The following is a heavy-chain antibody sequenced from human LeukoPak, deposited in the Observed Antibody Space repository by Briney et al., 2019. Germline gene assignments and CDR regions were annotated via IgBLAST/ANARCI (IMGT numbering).Heavy chain of an antibody. D-gene: IGHD6-13*01. V-gene: IGHV4-39*01. Sequence: SETLSLTCTVSGGSISSSSYYWGWIRQPPGKGLEWIGSIYYSGSTYYNPSLKSRVTISLDTSKNQFSLKLSSVTAADTAVYYCARQDPFIAAAGYWGQGTLVTVSS. CDR1: GGSISSSSYY. CDR3: ARQDPFIAAAGY. J-gene: IGHJ4*02. CDR2: IYYSGST.